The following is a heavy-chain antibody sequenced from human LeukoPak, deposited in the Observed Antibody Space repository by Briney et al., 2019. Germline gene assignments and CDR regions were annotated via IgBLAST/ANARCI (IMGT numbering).Heavy chain of an antibody. J-gene: IGHJ4*02. V-gene: IGHV3-48*03. CDR2: ISSSAGTR. D-gene: IGHD6-13*01. Sequence: GSLRLSCAASGFTFSSSEMNWVRQAPGKGLEWVSYISSSAGTRYYTDSVKGRFTISRDNAKNSLYLQMNSLTAEDTAVYYCARGDGYTTTWYLDYWGQGTLVTVSS. CDR1: GFTFSSSE. CDR3: ARGDGYTTTWYLDY.